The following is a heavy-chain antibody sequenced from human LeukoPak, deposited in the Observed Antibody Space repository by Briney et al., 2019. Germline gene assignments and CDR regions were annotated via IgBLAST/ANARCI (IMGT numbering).Heavy chain of an antibody. CDR1: GGSISSYY. Sequence: PSETLSLTCTVSGGSISSYYWSWIRQPPGKGLEWIGYIYSSGSTDYNPSLKSRVTMSVDTSKNQFSLKLSSVTAADTAVYYCARGGWSMDFWGQGTLVTVSS. J-gene: IGHJ4*02. V-gene: IGHV4-59*01. D-gene: IGHD6-19*01. CDR2: IYSSGST. CDR3: ARGGWSMDF.